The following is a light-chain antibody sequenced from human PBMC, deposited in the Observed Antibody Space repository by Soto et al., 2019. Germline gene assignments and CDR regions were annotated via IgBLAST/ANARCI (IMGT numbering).Light chain of an antibody. Sequence: QSALTQPASVSGSPGQSITISCTGTSNDIGTYNLVSWYQQHPDKAPKLMIYEGSERPSGVANRFSGSKSGNTASLTISGLRAEDDADYYCCSYAGSGTYVFGTGTKLTVL. CDR1: SNDIGTYNL. V-gene: IGLV2-23*01. J-gene: IGLJ1*01. CDR2: EGS. CDR3: CSYAGSGTYV.